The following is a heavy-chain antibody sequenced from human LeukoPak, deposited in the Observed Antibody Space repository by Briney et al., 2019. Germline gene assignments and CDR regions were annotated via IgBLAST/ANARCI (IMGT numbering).Heavy chain of an antibody. Sequence: PSETLSLTCTVSGGSISSYYWSWIRQPAGKGLEWIGRTYTSGSINYNPSLKSRVTMSVDTSKNQLSLKLNSVTAADTAVYYCVRGGYYYGPSDWGQGTLVTVSS. J-gene: IGHJ4*02. CDR3: VRGGYYYGPSD. CDR2: TYTSGSI. D-gene: IGHD3-10*01. V-gene: IGHV4-4*07. CDR1: GGSISSYY.